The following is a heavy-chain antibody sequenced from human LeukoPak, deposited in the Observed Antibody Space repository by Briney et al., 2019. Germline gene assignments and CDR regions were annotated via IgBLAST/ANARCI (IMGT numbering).Heavy chain of an antibody. CDR2: ISYDGSNK. Sequence: GRSLRLSCAASGFTFSSYAMHWVRQAPGKGLEWVAVISYDGSNKYYADSVKGRFTISRDNAKKSLYLQMNSLRAEDTAVYYCARDYGAADYWGQGTLVTVSS. CDR3: ARDYGAADY. CDR1: GFTFSSYA. D-gene: IGHD4-17*01. V-gene: IGHV3-30-3*01. J-gene: IGHJ4*02.